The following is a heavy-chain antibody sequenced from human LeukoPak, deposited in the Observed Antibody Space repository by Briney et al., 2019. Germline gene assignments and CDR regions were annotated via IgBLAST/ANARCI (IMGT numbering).Heavy chain of an antibody. V-gene: IGHV4-34*01. CDR2: INHSGST. D-gene: IGHD6-13*01. Sequence: SETLSLTCAVYGGSFSGYYRSWIRQPPGKGLEWIGEINHSGSTNYNPSLKSRVTISVDTSKNQFSLKLSSVTAADTAVYYCARGGRIAAAGYFDYWGQGTLVTVSS. CDR1: GGSFSGYY. J-gene: IGHJ4*02. CDR3: ARGGRIAAAGYFDY.